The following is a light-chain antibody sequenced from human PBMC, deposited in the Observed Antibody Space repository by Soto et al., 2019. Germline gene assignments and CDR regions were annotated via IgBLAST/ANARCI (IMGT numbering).Light chain of an antibody. CDR3: EQYGDSPFT. CDR2: AAS. V-gene: IGKV3-20*01. CDR1: QIVTINS. J-gene: IGKJ3*01. Sequence: EVVLTQSPGTLSLSPGERATLSCRASQIVTINSLAWYQQKPGQPPRLLIYAASTRASAIPDRFSGSGSGTDFTLTISRLQPEDFALSYCEQYGDSPFTFGPGTRVDVK.